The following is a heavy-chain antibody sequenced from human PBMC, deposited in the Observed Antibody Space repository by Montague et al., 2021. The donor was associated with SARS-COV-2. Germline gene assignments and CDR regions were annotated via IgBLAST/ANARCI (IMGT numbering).Heavy chain of an antibody. CDR1: GFPFDDYA. D-gene: IGHD6-13*01. CDR2: ISWNSGSI. CDR3: AKDIDGHSSTFDY. V-gene: IGHV3-9*01. J-gene: IGHJ4*02. Sequence: YLRLSCAASGFPFDDYAMHWVRQAPGKGLEWVSGISWNSGSIGYADSVKGRFTISRDNAKNSLYLQMNSLRAEDTALYYCAKDIDGHSSTFDYWGQGTLVTVSS.